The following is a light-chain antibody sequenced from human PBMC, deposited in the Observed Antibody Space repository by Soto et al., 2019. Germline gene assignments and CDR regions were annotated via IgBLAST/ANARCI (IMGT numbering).Light chain of an antibody. Sequence: IVLTQSPGTLSLSPGERATLSCRASPSVSSSYLAWYQQRPGQAPRLLIYGESSRATGIPDRFSGSGSGTDFTLTISRLEPEDFAVYYCQQYGSSPLITFGPGTKVHIK. CDR3: QQYGSSPLIT. CDR1: PSVSSSY. V-gene: IGKV3-20*01. J-gene: IGKJ3*01. CDR2: GES.